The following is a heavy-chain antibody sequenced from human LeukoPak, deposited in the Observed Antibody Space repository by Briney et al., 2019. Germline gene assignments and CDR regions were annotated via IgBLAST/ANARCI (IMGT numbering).Heavy chain of an antibody. D-gene: IGHD3-22*01. CDR1: GFTFSDYY. CDR3: ARDQKTTYYYDSSGYYRHNWFDP. Sequence: GGSLRLSCAASGFTFSDYYMSWIRQAPGKGLEWASYVCSSSSCTNYADSVKGRFTISRDNAKNSLYLQMNSLRAEHTAVYYCARDQKTTYYYDSSGYYRHNWFDPWGQGTLVTVSS. CDR2: VCSSSSCT. J-gene: IGHJ5*02. V-gene: IGHV3-11*06.